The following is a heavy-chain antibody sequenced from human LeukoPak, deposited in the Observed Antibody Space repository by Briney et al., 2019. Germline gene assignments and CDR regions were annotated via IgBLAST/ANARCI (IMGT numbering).Heavy chain of an antibody. CDR2: IYTSGST. V-gene: IGHV4-61*02. CDR3: ARSWFGEFLYYFDY. CDR1: GGSISRGSYY. D-gene: IGHD3-10*01. J-gene: IGHJ4*02. Sequence: SETLSLTCTVSGGSISRGSYYWSWIRQPAGKGLEWIGRIYTSGSTNYNPSLKSRVTISVDTSKNQFSLKLSSVTAADTAVYYCARSWFGEFLYYFDYWGQGTLVTVSS.